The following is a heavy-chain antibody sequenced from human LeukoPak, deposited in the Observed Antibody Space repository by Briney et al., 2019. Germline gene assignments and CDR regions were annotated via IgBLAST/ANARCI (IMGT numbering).Heavy chain of an antibody. CDR2: IYSSGMT. V-gene: IGHV3-53*01. CDR1: GFTFSSNY. CDR3: ARDLYGVSHDY. J-gene: IGHJ4*02. Sequence: PGGSLRLSCAASGFTFSSNYMRWVRQAAGKGLEWVSVIYSSGMTYYADSVKGRFTISRDNSKNTLYLHMNSLRAEDTAVYYCARDLYGVSHDYWGQGTLVTVSS. D-gene: IGHD4-17*01.